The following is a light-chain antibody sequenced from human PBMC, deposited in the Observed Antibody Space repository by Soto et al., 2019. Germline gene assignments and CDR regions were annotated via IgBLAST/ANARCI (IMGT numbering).Light chain of an antibody. V-gene: IGLV7-43*01. CDR3: LLYYGGALV. J-gene: IGLJ3*02. CDR2: STS. CDR1: TGAVTSGYY. Sequence: QSVVTQEPSLTVSPGGTVTLTCASSTGAVTSGYYPNWFQQKPGQAPRALIYSTSNKQSWTPARFSGSLLGGKAALTLSGVQPEDEAEYYCLLYYGGALVFGGGTKVTVL.